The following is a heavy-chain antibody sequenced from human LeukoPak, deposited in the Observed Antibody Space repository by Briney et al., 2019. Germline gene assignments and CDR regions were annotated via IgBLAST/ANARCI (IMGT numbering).Heavy chain of an antibody. CDR1: GFTFSSYS. D-gene: IGHD5-18*01. Sequence: KPGGCLRLSCAASGFTFSSYSMNWVRQAPGKGLEWVSSISSSSSYIYYADSVKGRFTISRDNAKNSLYLQMNSLRAEDTAVYYCARDSGYSYGSDYWGQRTLVTVSS. J-gene: IGHJ4*02. CDR3: ARDSGYSYGSDY. CDR2: ISSSSSYI. V-gene: IGHV3-21*01.